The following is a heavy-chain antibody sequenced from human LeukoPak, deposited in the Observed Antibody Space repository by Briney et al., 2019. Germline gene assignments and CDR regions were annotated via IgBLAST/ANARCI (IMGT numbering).Heavy chain of an antibody. Sequence: PGGSLRLSCAASGFTFSSYWMHWVRQAPGKGLVWVSRINSDGSSTSYADSVKGRFTISRDNAKNTLYLQMNSLRAEDTAVYYCARDGIDYYDSSGYYCDYWGQGTLVTVSS. CDR2: INSDGSST. CDR3: ARDGIDYYDSSGYYCDY. V-gene: IGHV3-74*01. CDR1: GFTFSSYW. D-gene: IGHD3-22*01. J-gene: IGHJ4*02.